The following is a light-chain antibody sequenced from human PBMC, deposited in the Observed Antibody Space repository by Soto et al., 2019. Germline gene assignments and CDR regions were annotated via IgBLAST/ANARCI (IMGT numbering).Light chain of an antibody. CDR1: TGDVTSGHY. CDR3: FLSYSGARVV. V-gene: IGLV7-46*01. Sequence: QAVVTQEPSLTLSPGGTVTLTCGSSTGDVTSGHYPYWFQQKPGQAPKTLIYDISKRHSWTPARFSGSLLGGKAALTLSGAQPEDEADYYCFLSYSGARVVIGGGTKLTVL. J-gene: IGLJ2*01. CDR2: DIS.